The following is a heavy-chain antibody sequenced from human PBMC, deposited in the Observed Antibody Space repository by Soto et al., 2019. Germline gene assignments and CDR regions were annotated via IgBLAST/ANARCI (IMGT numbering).Heavy chain of an antibody. J-gene: IGHJ4*02. Sequence: PSETLSLTCTVSGGSISSSSYYWGWIRQPPGKGLEWIGSIYYSGSTCYNPSLKSRVTISVDTSKNQFSLKLSSVTAADTAVYYCASFPRGYSYGYFDYWGQGTLVTVSS. CDR3: ASFPRGYSYGYFDY. CDR2: IYYSGST. CDR1: GGSISSSSYY. D-gene: IGHD5-18*01. V-gene: IGHV4-39*01.